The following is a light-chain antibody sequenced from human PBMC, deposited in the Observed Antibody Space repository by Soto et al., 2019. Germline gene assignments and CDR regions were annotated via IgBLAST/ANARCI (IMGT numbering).Light chain of an antibody. CDR2: DAS. Sequence: EIVLTQSPATVSLSPGERATLSCRASQTVSSYLAWFQQKPGQAPRLLIHDASNRATGIPARFSGSGSGTDFTLTISSLEPDDFAVYYCQQRSNWPLTFGGGTKVEIK. CDR1: QTVSSY. V-gene: IGKV3-11*01. J-gene: IGKJ4*01. CDR3: QQRSNWPLT.